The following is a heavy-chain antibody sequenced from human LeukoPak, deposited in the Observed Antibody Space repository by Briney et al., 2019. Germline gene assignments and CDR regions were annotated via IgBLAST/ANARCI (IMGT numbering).Heavy chain of an antibody. CDR3: AKDPEDYGEMFDP. Sequence: GGSLRLSCAASGFTFSSYSMNWVRQAPGKGLEWVSSISSSSSYIYYADSVKGRFTISRDNAKNSLYLQMNSLRAEDTAVYYCAKDPEDYGEMFDPWGQGTLVTVSS. V-gene: IGHV3-21*04. J-gene: IGHJ5*02. CDR2: ISSSSSYI. D-gene: IGHD4-17*01. CDR1: GFTFSSYS.